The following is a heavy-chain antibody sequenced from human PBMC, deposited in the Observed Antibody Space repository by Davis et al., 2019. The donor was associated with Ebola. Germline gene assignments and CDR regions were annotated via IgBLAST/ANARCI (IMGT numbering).Heavy chain of an antibody. CDR1: GFTVSSNY. J-gene: IGHJ6*02. Sequence: GESLKISCAASGFTVSSNYMSWVRQAPGKGLEWVSVIYSGGSTYYADSVKGRFTISRHNSKNTLYLQMNSLRAEDTAVYYCARSHYGDYVRGYYYYGMDVWGQGTTVTVSS. CDR3: ARSHYGDYVRGYYYYGMDV. CDR2: IYSGGST. V-gene: IGHV3-53*04. D-gene: IGHD4-17*01.